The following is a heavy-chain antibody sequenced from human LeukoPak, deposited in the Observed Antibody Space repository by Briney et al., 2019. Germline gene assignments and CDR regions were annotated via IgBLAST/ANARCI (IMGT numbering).Heavy chain of an antibody. CDR2: IYYSGST. J-gene: IGHJ4*02. CDR3: ARESSSSPDY. Sequence: SETLSLTCTVSGGSVSRSPYYWGWIRQPPGKGLEWIGNIYYSGSTYYNPSLKSRVTISVDTSKNQFYLRLTSVTAADSAMYYCARESSSSPDYWGQGTLVTVSS. V-gene: IGHV4-39*07. CDR1: GGSVSRSPYY. D-gene: IGHD6-6*01.